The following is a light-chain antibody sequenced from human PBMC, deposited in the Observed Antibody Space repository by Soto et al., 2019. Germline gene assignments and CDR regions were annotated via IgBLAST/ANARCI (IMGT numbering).Light chain of an antibody. CDR2: GAS. J-gene: IGKJ5*01. CDR1: QSVSSSY. CDR3: QQYCSSPPIT. V-gene: IGKV3-20*01. Sequence: EIVLTHSPGTLSLSPGERATLSCRASQSVSSSYLAWYQQKPGQAPRLLIYGASSRATGIPDRFSGSGSGTDFTLTISRLEPEDFAVYYCQQYCSSPPITFGQGTRLEIK.